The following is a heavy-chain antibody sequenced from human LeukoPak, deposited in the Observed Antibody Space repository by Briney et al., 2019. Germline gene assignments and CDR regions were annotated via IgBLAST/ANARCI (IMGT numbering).Heavy chain of an antibody. Sequence: GGSLRFSCVGSGFPFSSYEMNWVRQAPGKGLEGLSYIGSNVNTIYYADSVKGQFTISRDNSKNSLYLQMGSLRVEDTAVYYCARVIATAPLDSWGQGTLVTVSS. J-gene: IGHJ4*02. CDR2: IGSNVNTI. CDR1: GFPFSSYE. D-gene: IGHD6-13*01. V-gene: IGHV3-48*03. CDR3: ARVIATAPLDS.